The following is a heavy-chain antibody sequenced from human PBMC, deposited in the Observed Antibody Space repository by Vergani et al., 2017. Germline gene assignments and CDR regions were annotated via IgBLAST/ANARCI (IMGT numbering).Heavy chain of an antibody. CDR2: ISGSGGST. J-gene: IGHJ4*02. V-gene: IGHV3-23*01. CDR1: GFTFSSYA. D-gene: IGHD6-13*01. Sequence: EVQLLESGGGLVQPGGSLRLSCAASGFTFSSYAMSWVRQAPGKGLEWVSAISGSGGSTYYADSGKGRFTISRDNSKNTLYLQMNSMRAEDTAVYCCAKDTLPHRAGIAAAGTTHWGEGTLVTVSS. CDR3: AKDTLPHRAGIAAAGTTH.